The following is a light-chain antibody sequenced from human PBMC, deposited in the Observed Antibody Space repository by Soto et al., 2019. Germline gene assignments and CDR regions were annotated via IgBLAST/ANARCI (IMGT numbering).Light chain of an antibody. CDR1: SSDVGGYNY. V-gene: IGLV2-8*01. J-gene: IGLJ1*01. CDR2: EVS. CDR3: SSYAGRNNFYV. Sequence: QSVLTQPPSASGSPGQSVTISCTGTSSDVGGYNYVSWYQHHPGKAPKLMIYEVSRRPSGVPDRFSGSKSGNTASLTVSGLQAEDEADYYCSSYAGRNNFYVFGTGTK.